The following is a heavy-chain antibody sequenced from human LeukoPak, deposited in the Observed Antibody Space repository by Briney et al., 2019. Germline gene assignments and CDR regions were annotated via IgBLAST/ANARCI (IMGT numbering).Heavy chain of an antibody. J-gene: IGHJ6*03. D-gene: IGHD1-26*01. CDR2: MSSDGSST. V-gene: IGHV3-74*01. CDR3: AKGVGATIEDYYYMDV. CDR1: GFPFSDYW. Sequence: GGSLRLSCAASGFPFSDYWMHWVRQAPGKGLVWGSRMSSDGSSTSYADSANVRFTISRYNAKNTLHLQMNSLRAGEPAVLSCAKGVGATIEDYYYMDVWGKGTTVTVSS.